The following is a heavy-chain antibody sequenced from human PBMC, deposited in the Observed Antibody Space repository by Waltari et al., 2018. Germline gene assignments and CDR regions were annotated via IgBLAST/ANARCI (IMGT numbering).Heavy chain of an antibody. V-gene: IGHV3-7*01. CDR2: IKQEGSEK. J-gene: IGHJ6*02. CDR3: ASGGWELLRYYGMDV. CDR1: GFTFSSYW. D-gene: IGHD1-26*01. Sequence: EVQLVESGGGLVQPGGSLRLSCAASGFTFSSYWMSWVRQAPGKGLEWVANIKQEGSEKYYVDSVKGRVTISRDNAKNSLYLQMNSLRAEDTAVYYCASGGWELLRYYGMDVWGQGTTVTVSS.